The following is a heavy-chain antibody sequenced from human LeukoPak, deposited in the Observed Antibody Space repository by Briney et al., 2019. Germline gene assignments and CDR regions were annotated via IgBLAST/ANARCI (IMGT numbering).Heavy chain of an antibody. CDR2: IYYSGST. CDR1: GGSISSSNW. J-gene: IGHJ6*02. V-gene: IGHV4-4*02. CDR3: ARASIVVVVADYYGMDV. D-gene: IGHD2-15*01. Sequence: SETLSLTCAVSGGSISSSNWWSWVRQPPGKGLEWIGYIYYSGSTNYNPSLKSRVTISVDTSKNQFSLKLSSVTAADTAVYYCARASIVVVVADYYGMDVWGQGTTVTVSS.